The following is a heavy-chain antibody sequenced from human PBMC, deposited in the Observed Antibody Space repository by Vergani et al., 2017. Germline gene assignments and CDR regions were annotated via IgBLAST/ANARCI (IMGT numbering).Heavy chain of an antibody. CDR2: ISGSGGST. Sequence: EVQLVESGGGLVQPGGSLRLSCAASGFTVGSKYMTWVRQAPGKGLEWVSAISGSGGSTYYADSVKGRFTISRDNSKNTLYLQMNSLRAEDTAVYYCAKEGLTIFGVVIRYFDYWGQGTLVTVSS. V-gene: IGHV3-23*04. D-gene: IGHD3-3*01. CDR1: GFTVGSKY. J-gene: IGHJ4*02. CDR3: AKEGLTIFGVVIRYFDY.